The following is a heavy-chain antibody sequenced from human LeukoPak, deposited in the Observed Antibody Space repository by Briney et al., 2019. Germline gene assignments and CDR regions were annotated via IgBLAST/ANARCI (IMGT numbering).Heavy chain of an antibody. V-gene: IGHV1-69-2*01. D-gene: IGHD4-23*01. J-gene: IGHJ4*02. CDR1: GYTFTDYC. CDR3: VYGSNAGLEDY. Sequence: ASVKVSCKASGYTFTDYCIHWVQQAPGKGLQWMGRIDPKDDETIFAEKFKGRVTISVDATTDTAYLELNSLRSEDTAVYYSVYGSNAGLEDYWGQGTLVTVSS. CDR2: IDPKDDET.